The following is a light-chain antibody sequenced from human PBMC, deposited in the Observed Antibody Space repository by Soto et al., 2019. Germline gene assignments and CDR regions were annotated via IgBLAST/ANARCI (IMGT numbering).Light chain of an antibody. V-gene: IGKV3-20*01. J-gene: IGKJ1*01. CDR3: QQYGRSSGT. CDR2: GAS. CDR1: QSVSSSY. Sequence: EIVLTQSPGTLSLSPGERATLSCRASQSVSSSYLAWYQQKPGQAPRLLISGASSRATDILDRFSGSGSGTDFTLTISRLEPEDFAVYYCQQYGRSSGTFGQGTKVEIK.